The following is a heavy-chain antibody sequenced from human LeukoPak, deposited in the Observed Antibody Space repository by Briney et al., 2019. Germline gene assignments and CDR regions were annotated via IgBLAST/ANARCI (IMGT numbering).Heavy chain of an antibody. CDR3: ASETYYYDSSGYYYGHRAFDI. CDR2: ISSSSSTI. CDR1: GFTFSSYS. Sequence: GGSLRLSCAASGFTFSSYSMNWVRQAPGKGLEWVPYISSSSSTIYYADSVKGRFTISRDNAKNSLYLQMNSLRAEDTAVYYCASETYYYDSSGYYYGHRAFDIWGQGTMVTVSS. D-gene: IGHD3-22*01. J-gene: IGHJ3*02. V-gene: IGHV3-48*01.